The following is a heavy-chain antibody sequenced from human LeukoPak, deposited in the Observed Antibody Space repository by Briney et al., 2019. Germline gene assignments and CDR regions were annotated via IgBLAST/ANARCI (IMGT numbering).Heavy chain of an antibody. Sequence: SETLSLTCTVSSDSIRGYYWSWIRQPPGKGLEWIAYIYYSGSTNYNPSLKSRVTISVDRSKNQFSLKLSSVTAADTAVYYCASRVVVAARHDAFDIWGQGTMVTVSS. J-gene: IGHJ3*02. D-gene: IGHD2-15*01. CDR1: SDSIRGYY. CDR2: IYYSGST. CDR3: ASRVVVAARHDAFDI. V-gene: IGHV4-59*12.